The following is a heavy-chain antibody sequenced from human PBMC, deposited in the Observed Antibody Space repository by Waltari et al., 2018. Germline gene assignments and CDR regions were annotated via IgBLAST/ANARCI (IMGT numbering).Heavy chain of an antibody. D-gene: IGHD2-8*01. J-gene: IGHJ6*02. CDR2: IVPGDSES. CDR3: ARSVYADYSYYGMDV. CDR1: GYSFTSYW. Sequence: EVQLVQSGAEVKKPGESLKISCKGSGYSFTSYWIGWVRQMPGKGLEWMGTIVPGDSESRYSPSFQGQVTISADKSISTAYLQWSSLKASDTAMYYCARSVYADYSYYGMDVWGQGTTVTVSS. V-gene: IGHV5-51*01.